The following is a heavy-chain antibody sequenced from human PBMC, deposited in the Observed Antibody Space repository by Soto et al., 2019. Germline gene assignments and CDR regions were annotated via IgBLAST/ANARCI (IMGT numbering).Heavy chain of an antibody. D-gene: IGHD3-3*01. CDR1: GGSISSYY. Sequence: SATLSITCTVSGGSISSYYWSWIRQPPGKGLEWIGYIYYSGSTNYNPSLKSRVTISVDTSKNQFSLKLSSVTAADTAVYYCARGQAQFWSGYYFDYWGQGTLVTVS. CDR3: ARGQAQFWSGYYFDY. J-gene: IGHJ4*02. V-gene: IGHV4-59*01. CDR2: IYYSGST.